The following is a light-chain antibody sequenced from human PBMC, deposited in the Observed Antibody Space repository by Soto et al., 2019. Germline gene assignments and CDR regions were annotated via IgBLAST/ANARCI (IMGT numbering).Light chain of an antibody. CDR3: QQLNSYPRS. J-gene: IGKJ1*01. V-gene: IGKV1-9*01. CDR2: ASS. Sequence: IQLTESPSSLSASVGDRVTITCRASQGISSYLAWYQQKPGKAPKLLIYASSTLQSGVPSWFSGSGSGTDFPLTINSLQPEDYGTYYCQQLNSYPRSVGQGSKVEI. CDR1: QGISSY.